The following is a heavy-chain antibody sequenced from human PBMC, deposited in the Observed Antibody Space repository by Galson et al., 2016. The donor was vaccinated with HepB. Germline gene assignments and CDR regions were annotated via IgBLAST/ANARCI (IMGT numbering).Heavy chain of an antibody. V-gene: IGHV3-23*01. D-gene: IGHD3-3*01. CDR1: GFTFSSYT. Sequence: LRLSCAASGFTFSSYTMSWVRQAPGKGLEWVSGITGSDGRTYDADSVKGRFTISRDNSKNTLYLQMNSLRVEDTAVYYCAIHRTCFGVAMMLFDGMDLWGQGTTVTVSS. CDR2: ITGSDGRT. CDR3: AIHRTCFGVAMMLFDGMDL. J-gene: IGHJ6*02.